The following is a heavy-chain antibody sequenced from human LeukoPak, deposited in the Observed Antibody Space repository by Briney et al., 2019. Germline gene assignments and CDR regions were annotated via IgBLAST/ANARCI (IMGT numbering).Heavy chain of an antibody. Sequence: GGSLRLSCAASGFTFSIYGMHWGRQAPGKGLEGVAFIRYDGSNKYYADSVKGRFTISRDNSKNTLYLQMNSLRAEDTAVYYCAKDSGILWFGEGGGAEYFQHWGQGTLVTVSS. CDR3: AKDSGILWFGEGGGAEYFQH. V-gene: IGHV3-30*02. D-gene: IGHD3-10*01. CDR2: IRYDGSNK. CDR1: GFTFSIYG. J-gene: IGHJ1*01.